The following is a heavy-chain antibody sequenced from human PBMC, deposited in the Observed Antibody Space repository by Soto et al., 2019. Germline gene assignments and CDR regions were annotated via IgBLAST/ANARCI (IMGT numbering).Heavy chain of an antibody. J-gene: IGHJ3*02. CDR3: ARVEMATIKGNAFDI. Sequence: GASVKVSCTASGYTFTSYYRYWVRQAPGQGLEWMGIINPSGGSTSYAQKFQGRVTMTRDTSTSTVYMELSSLRSEDTAVYYCARVEMATIKGNAFDIWGQGTMVTVSS. CDR1: GYTFTSYY. D-gene: IGHD5-12*01. V-gene: IGHV1-46*01. CDR2: INPSGGST.